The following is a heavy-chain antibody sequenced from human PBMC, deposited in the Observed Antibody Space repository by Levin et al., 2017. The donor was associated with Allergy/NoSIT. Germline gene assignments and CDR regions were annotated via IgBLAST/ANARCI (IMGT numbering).Heavy chain of an antibody. V-gene: IGHV3-23*01. Sequence: GGSLRLSCAASGFTFSSYAMSWVRQAPGKGLEWVSAISGSGGSTYYADSVKGRFTISRDNSKNTLYLQMNSLRAEDTAVYYCAKDHSSSWYATPFDYWGQGTLVTVSS. CDR1: GFTFSSYA. J-gene: IGHJ4*02. CDR2: ISGSGGST. CDR3: AKDHSSSWYATPFDY. D-gene: IGHD6-13*01.